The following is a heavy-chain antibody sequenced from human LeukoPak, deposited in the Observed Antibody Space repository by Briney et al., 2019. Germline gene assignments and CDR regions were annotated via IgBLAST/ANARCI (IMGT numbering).Heavy chain of an antibody. D-gene: IGHD5-12*01. Sequence: GGSLRLSCAASGFTFSSYAMHWVRQAPGKGLEYVSAISSNGGSTYCANSVKGRFTISRDNSKNTLYLQMGSLRAEDMAVYYCARGGYSGYDLDYWGQGTLVTVSS. CDR2: ISSNGGST. V-gene: IGHV3-64*01. J-gene: IGHJ4*02. CDR3: ARGGYSGYDLDY. CDR1: GFTFSSYA.